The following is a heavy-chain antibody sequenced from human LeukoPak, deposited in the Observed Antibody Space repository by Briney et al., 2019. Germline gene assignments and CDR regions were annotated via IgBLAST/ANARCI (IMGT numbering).Heavy chain of an antibody. Sequence: GGSLRLSCAASGFTFSTYAMSWVRQAPGKGLEWVSVISGSGTSTYYADSVKGRFTISRDNSKNTLYLQMNSLRADDTAVFYRARAAYCSSTSCYRSYGLDVWGQGTTVTVPS. J-gene: IGHJ6*02. D-gene: IGHD2-2*01. CDR3: ARAAYCSSTSCYRSYGLDV. CDR2: ISGSGTST. CDR1: GFTFSTYA. V-gene: IGHV3-23*01.